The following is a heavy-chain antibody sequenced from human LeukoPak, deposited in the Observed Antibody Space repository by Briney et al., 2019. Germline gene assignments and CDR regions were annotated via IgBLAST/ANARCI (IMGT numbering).Heavy chain of an antibody. CDR1: GYTFTSYD. CDR3: ARDNDSRDPPHFDY. CDR2: MNPNSGNT. J-gene: IGHJ4*02. V-gene: IGHV1-8*01. D-gene: IGHD3-16*01. Sequence: ASVKVSCKASGYTFTSYDINWVRQATGQGLEWMGWMNPNSGNTGYAQKFRGRVTITADKSTRTAYMELSSLRSEDTAVYYCARDNDSRDPPHFDYWGQGTLVTVSS.